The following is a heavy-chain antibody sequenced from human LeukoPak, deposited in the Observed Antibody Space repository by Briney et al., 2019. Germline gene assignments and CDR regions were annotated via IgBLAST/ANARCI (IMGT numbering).Heavy chain of an antibody. CDR1: GDSISSHY. Sequence: SETLSLTCTVSGDSISSHYWSWIRHPPGKGLEGVGYIYYSGSTKYNPCRKSRVTISVDTSKNQFSLKLSSVTAADTAVYYCARVQLRSSSWYYYYYYMDVWGKGTTVTVSS. V-gene: IGHV4-59*11. D-gene: IGHD6-13*01. J-gene: IGHJ6*03. CDR3: ARVQLRSSSWYYYYYYMDV. CDR2: IYYSGST.